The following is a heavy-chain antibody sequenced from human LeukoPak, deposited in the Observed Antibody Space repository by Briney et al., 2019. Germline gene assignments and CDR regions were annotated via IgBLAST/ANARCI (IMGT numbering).Heavy chain of an antibody. Sequence: ETXSLTCTVXGGSXSXXSYYWGXXRQPXGKXXEWIGSIYYSGSTYYNPSLKSRVTISVDTSKNQFSLKLSSVTAADTAVYYCARLVVTGTSFDYWGQGTLVTVSS. CDR1: GGSXSXXSYY. CDR2: IYYSGST. J-gene: IGHJ4*02. V-gene: IGHV4-39*01. CDR3: ARLVVTGTSFDY. D-gene: IGHD2-2*01.